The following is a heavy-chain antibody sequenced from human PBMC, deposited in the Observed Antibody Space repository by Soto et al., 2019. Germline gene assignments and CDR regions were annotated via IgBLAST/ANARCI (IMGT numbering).Heavy chain of an antibody. CDR1: GFTFSSYA. V-gene: IGHV3-23*01. J-gene: IGHJ4*02. Sequence: GGSLRLSCAASGFTFSSYAMSWVRQAPGKGLEWVSAISGSGGSTYYADSVKGRFTISRDNSKNTLYLQMNSLRAEDTAVYYCASNIVATIGTPHYYGDYGGYWGQGTLVTVSS. D-gene: IGHD5-12*01. CDR2: ISGSGGST. CDR3: ASNIVATIGTPHYYGDYGGY.